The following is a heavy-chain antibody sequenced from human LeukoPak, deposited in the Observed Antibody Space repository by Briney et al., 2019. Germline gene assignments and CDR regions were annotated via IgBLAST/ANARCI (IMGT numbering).Heavy chain of an antibody. J-gene: IGHJ4*02. CDR2: IKSSGSGWTT. D-gene: IGHD3-9*01. CDR1: GFTFSSYS. V-gene: IGHV3-15*01. CDR3: AKVRDPNTWSLDY. Sequence: GGSLRLSCAASGFTFSSYSMNWVRQAPGKGLEWVGRIKSSGSGWTTDFAAPVKDRFTISRDDSKSTLYLQMNSLKTEDAAVYFCAKVRDPNTWSLDYWGQGALVIVSS.